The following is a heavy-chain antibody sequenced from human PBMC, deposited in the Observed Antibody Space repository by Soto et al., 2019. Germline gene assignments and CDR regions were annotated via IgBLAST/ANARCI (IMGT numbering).Heavy chain of an antibody. CDR3: AGGAATVTPGWFDP. D-gene: IGHD4-17*01. CDR1: GYSISSGYY. J-gene: IGHJ5*02. Sequence: SETLSLTCAVSGYSISSGYYWGWIRQTPGKGLEWIASIYHSGSTYYNPSLKSRVTISVDTSKNQFSLKLTSVTAADTAVYYCAGGAATVTPGWFDPWGQGIMVTVSS. V-gene: IGHV4-38-2*01. CDR2: IYHSGST.